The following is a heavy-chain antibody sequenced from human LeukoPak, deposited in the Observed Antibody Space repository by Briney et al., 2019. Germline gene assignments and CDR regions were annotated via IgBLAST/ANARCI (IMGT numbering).Heavy chain of an antibody. Sequence: GESLKISCKGSGYRFTSYWIGWVRQMPGKGLEGMGIIYPADSDTRYSPSFQGQVTISADKSISTAYLHWSSLKASDTAMYYCARRSAMVDYYYMDVWGKGTTVTVSS. D-gene: IGHD5-18*01. CDR2: IYPADSDT. V-gene: IGHV5-51*01. CDR3: ARRSAMVDYYYMDV. J-gene: IGHJ6*03. CDR1: GYRFTSYW.